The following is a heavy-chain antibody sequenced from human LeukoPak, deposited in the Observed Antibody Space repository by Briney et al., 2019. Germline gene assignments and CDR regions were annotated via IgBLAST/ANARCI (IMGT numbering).Heavy chain of an antibody. D-gene: IGHD3-22*01. Sequence: GGSLRLSCAASGFTFSSYSMNWVRQAPGKGLEWVSYISSSSTIYYADSVKGRFTISRDNAKNSLYLQMNSLRAEDTAVYYCARDYYDSSGDAFDIWGQGTMVTVSS. CDR1: GFTFSSYS. J-gene: IGHJ3*02. V-gene: IGHV3-48*04. CDR3: ARDYYDSSGDAFDI. CDR2: ISSSSTI.